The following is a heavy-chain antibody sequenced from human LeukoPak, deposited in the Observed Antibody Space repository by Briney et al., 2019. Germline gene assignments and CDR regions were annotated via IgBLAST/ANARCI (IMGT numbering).Heavy chain of an antibody. D-gene: IGHD3-3*01. Sequence: ASVKVSCKASGYTFTSYYMHWVRQAPGQGLEWMGIINPSGGSTSYAQKFQGRVTMTRDTSTSTVYMELSSLRSEDTAVYYCAMEPPRLEWLTHSYYYMDVWGKGTTVTVSS. V-gene: IGHV1-46*01. CDR3: AMEPPRLEWLTHSYYYMDV. J-gene: IGHJ6*03. CDR2: INPSGGST. CDR1: GYTFTSYY.